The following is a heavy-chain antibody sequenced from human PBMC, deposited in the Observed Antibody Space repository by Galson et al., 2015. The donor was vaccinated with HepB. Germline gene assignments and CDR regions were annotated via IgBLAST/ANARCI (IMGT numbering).Heavy chain of an antibody. J-gene: IGHJ4*02. CDR3: ARDPYYYDSSGPFGYFDY. Sequence: SLRLSCAASGFTFSSYSMNWVRQAPGKGLEWVSSISSSSSYIYYADSVKGRFTISRDIAKNSLYLQMNSLRAEDTAVYYCARDPYYYDSSGPFGYFDYWGQGTLVTVSS. CDR1: GFTFSSYS. V-gene: IGHV3-21*01. D-gene: IGHD3-22*01. CDR2: ISSSSSYI.